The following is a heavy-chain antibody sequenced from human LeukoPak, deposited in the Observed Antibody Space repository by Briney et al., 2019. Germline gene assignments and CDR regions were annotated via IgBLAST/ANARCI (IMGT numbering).Heavy chain of an antibody. CDR2: IYSGGST. J-gene: IGHJ4*02. CDR3: ARADMITFGGVIVAIYFDY. V-gene: IGHV3-66*01. D-gene: IGHD3-16*02. Sequence: GGSLRLSCAASGFTFSSYGMTWVRQAPGKGLEWVSIIYSGGSTYYADSVKGRFTISRDNSKNTLYLQMNSLRAEDTAVYYCARADMITFGGVIVAIYFDYWGQGTLVTVSS. CDR1: GFTFSSYG.